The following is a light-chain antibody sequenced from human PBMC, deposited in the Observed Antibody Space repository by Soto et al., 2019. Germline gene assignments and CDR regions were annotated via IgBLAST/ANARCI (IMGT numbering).Light chain of an antibody. CDR1: QSVSRSY. J-gene: IGKJ5*01. V-gene: IGKV3D-20*01. CDR2: DAS. Sequence: LRQKPPTLCLSHGDRATLPCGASQSVSRSYLAWYQQKPGLAPRLIIYDASTRATGIPDRFSGSGSGTDFTLTISRLEPEDFAVYYCQQSGISPVTSGQGTLLEI. CDR3: QQSGISPVT.